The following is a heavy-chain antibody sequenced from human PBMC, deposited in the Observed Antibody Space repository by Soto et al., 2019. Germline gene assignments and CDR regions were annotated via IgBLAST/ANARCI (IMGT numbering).Heavy chain of an antibody. CDR1: GGTFSSYA. CDR2: IIPIFGTA. J-gene: IGHJ3*02. CDR3: ARESPDCSSTSCYPDAFDI. V-gene: IGHV1-69*06. D-gene: IGHD2-2*01. Sequence: ASVKVSCKASGGTFSSYAISWVRQAPGQGPEWMGGIIPIFGTANYAQKFQGRVTITADKSTSTAYMELSSLRSEDTAVYYCARESPDCSSTSCYPDAFDIWGQGTMVTVSS.